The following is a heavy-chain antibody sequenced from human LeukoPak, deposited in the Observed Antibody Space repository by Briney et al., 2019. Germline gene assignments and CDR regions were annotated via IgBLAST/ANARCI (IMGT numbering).Heavy chain of an antibody. CDR3: ARVRGATKQFDY. Sequence: PGGSLRLSCAASGFTFTSYSMNWVRQAPGKGLEWVSSISSSSSYIYYADSVKGRFTISRDNAKNSPYLQMNSLRAEDTAVYYCARVRGATKQFDYWGQGTLVTVSS. D-gene: IGHD1-26*01. J-gene: IGHJ4*02. CDR1: GFTFTSYS. CDR2: ISSSSSYI. V-gene: IGHV3-21*01.